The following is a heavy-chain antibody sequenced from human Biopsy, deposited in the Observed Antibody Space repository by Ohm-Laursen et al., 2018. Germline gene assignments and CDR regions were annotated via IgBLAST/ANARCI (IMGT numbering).Heavy chain of an antibody. CDR2: IYYTGST. J-gene: IGHJ4*02. D-gene: IGHD3-16*01. V-gene: IGHV4-59*01. CDR3: ARDSRGGHLNTTLITGKNLDS. CDR1: RDSISNYY. Sequence: GTPSLTCTVSRDSISNYYWTWIRQSPGKGLEWIGYIYYTGSTYYNPSVKSRVTISVDTSKNQFSLKLNSVTAADTAVYFCARDSRGGHLNTTLITGKNLDSWGQGILVTVSS.